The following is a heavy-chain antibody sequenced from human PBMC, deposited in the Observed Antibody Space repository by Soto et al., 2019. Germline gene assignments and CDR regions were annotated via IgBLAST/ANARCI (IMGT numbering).Heavy chain of an antibody. CDR3: ARGGQDFWSGPFDY. J-gene: IGHJ4*02. CDR2: IDTSGST. V-gene: IGHV4-4*07. D-gene: IGHD3-3*01. Sequence: SETLSLTFTVSGGSISNYYCNWIRQPAGKGLEWIGRIDTSGSTNYNPSLKSRVTMSVDTAKQEFSLKLSSVTGADTALYYCARGGQDFWSGPFDYWGRGALVTV. CDR1: GGSISNYY.